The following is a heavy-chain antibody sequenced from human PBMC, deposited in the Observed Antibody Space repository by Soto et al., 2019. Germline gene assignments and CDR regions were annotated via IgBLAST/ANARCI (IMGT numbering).Heavy chain of an antibody. CDR3: AREPPPPDY. Sequence: QVQLVQSGAEVKKPGASVKVSCKASGYTFASYAISWMRQAPGQGPEWMGWITAYIGNTNYAQKIQGRVTKTTATSTSTAYRELRSLRSDVTAVYYCAREPPPPDYWGQGTLVTVSS. CDR2: ITAYIGNT. V-gene: IGHV1-18*04. J-gene: IGHJ4*02. CDR1: GYTFASYA.